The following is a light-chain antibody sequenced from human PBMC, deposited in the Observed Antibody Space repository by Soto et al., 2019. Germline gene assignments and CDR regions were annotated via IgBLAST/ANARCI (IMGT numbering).Light chain of an antibody. CDR3: QQYYIYAT. Sequence: DIQMTQSPSTLSASVGDRVTITCRASQTISNYLTWYQQRPGKAPKLLIYRSSILQNGVPSRFSGSGSGTEFTLPISSLQPDVVATYYCQQYYIYATFGQGTRVEI. J-gene: IGKJ1*01. CDR1: QTISNY. V-gene: IGKV1-5*03. CDR2: RSS.